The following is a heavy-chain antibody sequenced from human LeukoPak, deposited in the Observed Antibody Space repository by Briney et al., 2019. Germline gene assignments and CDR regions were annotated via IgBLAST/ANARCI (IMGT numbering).Heavy chain of an antibody. V-gene: IGHV4-38-2*02. CDR2: LHHVGSS. CDR3: TRGLASGVDP. CDR1: VSSISSGNY. Sequence: SETLSLTCSVSVSSISSGNYWGWIRQSPGQGLEWIGSLHHVGSSHYNPSLESRVTISLDTSKNQFSLTMTSMTAADTGIYYCTRGLASGVDPWGQGILVTVSS. J-gene: IGHJ5*02.